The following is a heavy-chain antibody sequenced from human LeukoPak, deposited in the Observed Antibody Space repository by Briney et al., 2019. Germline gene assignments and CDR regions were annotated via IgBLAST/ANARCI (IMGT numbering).Heavy chain of an antibody. D-gene: IGHD6-13*01. V-gene: IGHV3-74*01. J-gene: IGHJ4*02. CDR2: INSDGSSR. Sequence: LPGGSQRLSCAASGFTFSNYWMLWVRQAPGKGLVWVSRINSDGSSRNYADSVKGRFTISRDNAKNTLYLQMNSLRAEDTAVYYCASASSHRIAAGGDYWGQGTLVTVSS. CDR3: ASASSHRIAAGGDY. CDR1: GFTFSNYW.